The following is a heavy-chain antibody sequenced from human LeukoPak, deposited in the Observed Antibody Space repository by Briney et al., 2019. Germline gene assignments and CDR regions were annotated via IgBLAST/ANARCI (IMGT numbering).Heavy chain of an antibody. J-gene: IGHJ4*02. Sequence: PGGSLRLSCAASGFTFSSYAMSWVRQAPGKGLEWVSAISGSGGSTYYADSVKGRFTIPRDNSKNTLYLQMNSLRAEDTAVYYCAKDLDYDSSGYRITSIGYWGQGTLVTVSS. CDR1: GFTFSSYA. CDR3: AKDLDYDSSGYRITSIGY. D-gene: IGHD3-22*01. CDR2: ISGSGGST. V-gene: IGHV3-23*01.